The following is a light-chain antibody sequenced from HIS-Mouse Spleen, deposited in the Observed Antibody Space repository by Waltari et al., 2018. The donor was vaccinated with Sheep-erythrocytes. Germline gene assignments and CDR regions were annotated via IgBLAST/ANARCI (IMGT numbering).Light chain of an antibody. J-gene: IGLJ1*01. V-gene: IGLV2-11*01. Sequence: QSALTQPRPVSGSPGQSVTISCTGTSSDVGGYNYVSWYQQHPGKAPKLMISDVSKRPSGVPDRFSGSKSGNTASLTISGLQAEDEADYYCCSYAGSYNHVFATGTKVTVL. CDR1: SSDVGGYNY. CDR2: DVS. CDR3: CSYAGSYNHV.